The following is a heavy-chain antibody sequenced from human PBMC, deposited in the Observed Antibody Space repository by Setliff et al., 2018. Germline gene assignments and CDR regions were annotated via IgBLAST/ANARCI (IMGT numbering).Heavy chain of an antibody. CDR2: ISGSGDST. CDR1: GFTFSSLW. Sequence: GGSLRLSCAASGFTFSSLWMAWVRQAPGKGLEWVSTISGSGDSTFYADSVRGRFTIARDNSKNSLYLQMNSLRAEDMAVYYCAKDGVGPTYTYFFDSWGQGTPVTVSS. D-gene: IGHD1-26*01. CDR3: AKDGVGPTYTYFFDS. V-gene: IGHV3-23*01. J-gene: IGHJ4*02.